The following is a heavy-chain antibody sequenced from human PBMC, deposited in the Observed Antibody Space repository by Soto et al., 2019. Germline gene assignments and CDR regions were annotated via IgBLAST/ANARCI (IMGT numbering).Heavy chain of an antibody. CDR1: GYTFTSYG. D-gene: IGHD6-19*01. Sequence: QVPLVQSGAEVKKPGASVKVSCKASGYTFTSYGISWVRQAPGQGLEWVGWISTYNGNTNYAQKLQGRVTMTTDTSTSTAYMELRSLRSDDTAMYYCARAVAGTFVADYWGQRTLVTVSS. J-gene: IGHJ4*02. V-gene: IGHV1-18*01. CDR2: ISTYNGNT. CDR3: ARAVAGTFVADY.